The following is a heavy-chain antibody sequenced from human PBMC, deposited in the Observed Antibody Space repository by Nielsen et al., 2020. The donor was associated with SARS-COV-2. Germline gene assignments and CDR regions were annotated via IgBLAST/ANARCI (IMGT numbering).Heavy chain of an antibody. J-gene: IGHJ6*02. V-gene: IGHV3-30*03. CDR2: ISYDGSKK. D-gene: IGHD6-19*01. Sequence: GGSLRLSCEASGFTFSNYGMHWVRQAPGKGLEWVAVISYDGSKKYYADSVKGRFTISRDNSKNTLYLQMNSLRAEDTAVYHCATGGIAVAGGYYYYGMDVWGQGTTVTVSS. CDR3: ATGGIAVAGGYYYYGMDV. CDR1: GFTFSNYG.